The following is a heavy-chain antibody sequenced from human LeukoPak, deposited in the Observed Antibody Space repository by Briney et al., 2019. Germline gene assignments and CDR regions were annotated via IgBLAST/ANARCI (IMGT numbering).Heavy chain of an antibody. CDR2: ISFDGGNK. D-gene: IGHD1-26*01. V-gene: IGHV3-30-3*01. CDR1: GFTFNNYA. Sequence: GGSLRLSCAASGFTFNNYAIHWVRQAPGKGLEWVAIISFDGGNKYYADSVKGRFTISGDNSKNTLYLRMNSLRAEDTAVYYCARDGIVGSPLFKFDYWGQGTLVTVSS. CDR3: ARDGIVGSPLFKFDY. J-gene: IGHJ4*02.